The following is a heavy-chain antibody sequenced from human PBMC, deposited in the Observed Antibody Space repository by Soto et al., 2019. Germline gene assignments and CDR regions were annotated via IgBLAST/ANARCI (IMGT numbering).Heavy chain of an antibody. D-gene: IGHD1-26*01. V-gene: IGHV1-69*01. J-gene: IGHJ4*02. Sequence: QVQLVQSGAEVKKPGCSVKVSCKASGGTFSSYAISWVRQAPGQGLEWMGGIIPIFGTANYAQKFQGRVTITADESTSTAYMELSSLRSEETAVYYCARDKQGIGWDHHAFDYWGQGTLVTVSS. CDR2: IIPIFGTA. CDR3: ARDKQGIGWDHHAFDY. CDR1: GGTFSSYA.